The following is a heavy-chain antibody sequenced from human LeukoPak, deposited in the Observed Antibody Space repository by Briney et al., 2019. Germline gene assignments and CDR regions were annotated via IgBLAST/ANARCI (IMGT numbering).Heavy chain of an antibody. Sequence: SVKVSCKASGGTFSSYAISWVRQAPGQGLEWMGGIIPIFGTANYAQKFQGRVTITTDESTSTAYMELSSLRSEDTAVYYCANYNYDYVWGGNWFDPWGQGTLVTVSS. CDR2: IIPIFGTA. CDR1: GGTFSSYA. D-gene: IGHD3-16*01. J-gene: IGHJ5*02. V-gene: IGHV1-69*05. CDR3: ANYNYDYVWGGNWFDP.